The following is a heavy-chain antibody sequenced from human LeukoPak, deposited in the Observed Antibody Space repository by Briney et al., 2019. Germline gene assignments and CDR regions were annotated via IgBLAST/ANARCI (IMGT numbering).Heavy chain of an antibody. CDR1: GYTLTSYG. CDR3: ARVPVGSSWYYFDY. D-gene: IGHD6-13*01. J-gene: IGHJ4*02. CDR2: INPNSGGT. Sequence: ASVKVSCKASGYTLTSYGISWVRQAPGQGLEWMGWINPNSGGTNYAQKFQGRVTMTRDTSISTAYMELSRLRSDDTAVYYCARVPVGSSWYYFDYWGQGTLVTVSS. V-gene: IGHV1-2*02.